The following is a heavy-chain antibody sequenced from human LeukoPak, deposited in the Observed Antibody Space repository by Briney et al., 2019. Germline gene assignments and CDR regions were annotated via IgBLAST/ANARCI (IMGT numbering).Heavy chain of an antibody. CDR3: ARYCGGGNCHYAFDY. D-gene: IGHD2-15*01. CDR2: INPNSGGT. J-gene: IGHJ4*02. CDR1: GYTFTDYY. Sequence: ASVKVSCKASGYTFTDYYIHWVRQAPGQGLEWMGWINPNSGGTNYAQKFQGRVTMTRDTSISTAYMELSRLRSDDTAVYYCARYCGGGNCHYAFDYWGQGTLVTVSS. V-gene: IGHV1-2*02.